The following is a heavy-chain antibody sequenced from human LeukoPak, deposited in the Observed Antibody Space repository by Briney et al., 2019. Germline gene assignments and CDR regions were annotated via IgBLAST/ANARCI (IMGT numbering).Heavy chain of an antibody. D-gene: IGHD5-12*01. Sequence: PGRSLRLSCAASGFTFSSYAMHWVRQAPGKGLEWVAVISYDGSNKYYADSVKGRFTISRDNSKNTLYLQMNSLRAEDTAVYYCAKDLSAKKWLEDDAFDIWGQGTMVTVSS. CDR2: ISYDGSNK. CDR1: GFTFSSYA. CDR3: AKDLSAKKWLEDDAFDI. J-gene: IGHJ3*02. V-gene: IGHV3-30-3*01.